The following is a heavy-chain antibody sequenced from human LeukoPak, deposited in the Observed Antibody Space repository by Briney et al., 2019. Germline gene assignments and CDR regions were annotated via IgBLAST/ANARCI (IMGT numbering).Heavy chain of an antibody. CDR3: ARDGYYDSSNDFDY. V-gene: IGHV3-21*01. D-gene: IGHD3-22*01. Sequence: GGSLRLSCAASGFTFSSYSMNWVRQAPGKGLEWVSSISSTYSYICYADSVKGRFTISRDNAKNSLYLQMNSLRAEDTAVYYCARDGYYDSSNDFDYWGQGTLVTVSS. CDR2: ISSTYSYI. J-gene: IGHJ4*02. CDR1: GFTFSSYS.